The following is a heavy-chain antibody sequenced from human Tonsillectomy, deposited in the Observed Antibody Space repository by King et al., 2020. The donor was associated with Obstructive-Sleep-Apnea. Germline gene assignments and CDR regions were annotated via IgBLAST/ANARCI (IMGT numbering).Heavy chain of an antibody. CDR3: ARDKGHRVTYFDN. V-gene: IGHV1-18*04. CDR2: ISAYNGNT. CDR1: DYTFTSYG. D-gene: IGHD2-21*02. Sequence: VQLVESGAEVKKPGASVKVSCKASDYTFTSYGISWVRQAPGQGLEWMGWISAYNGNTNYAQNLQGTVTMTTDTSTSTPYMELRSLRSDDTAVYYCARDKGHRVTYFDNWGQGTLVTVSS. J-gene: IGHJ4*02.